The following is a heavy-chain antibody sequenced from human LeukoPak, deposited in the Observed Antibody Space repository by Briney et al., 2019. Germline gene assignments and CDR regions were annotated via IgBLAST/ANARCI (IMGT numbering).Heavy chain of an antibody. CDR1: GGSIHDYY. CDR3: ARHETGGSYPLKY. CDR2: MYYGGNT. Sequence: SETLSLTCTVSGGSIHDYYWSWIRQPPGKGLEWIAYMYYGGNTDYNPSLKSRVTISIDTSNNQFSLKLSSVTAADTAMYYCARHETGGSYPLKYWGQGLLVTVSS. J-gene: IGHJ4*02. D-gene: IGHD1-26*01. V-gene: IGHV4-59*08.